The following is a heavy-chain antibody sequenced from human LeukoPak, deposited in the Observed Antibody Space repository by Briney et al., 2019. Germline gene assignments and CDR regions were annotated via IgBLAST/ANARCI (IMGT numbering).Heavy chain of an antibody. CDR1: GGTFSSYA. D-gene: IGHD3-16*01. J-gene: IGHJ6*04. CDR2: IIPIFGTA. Sequence: SVKVSCKASGGTFSSYAISWVRQAPGQGLEWMGGIIPIFGTANYAQKFQGGVTITADESTSTAYMELSSLRSEDTAVYYCARLMRIYYYYYGMDVWGKGTTVTVSS. V-gene: IGHV1-69*13. CDR3: ARLMRIYYYYYGMDV.